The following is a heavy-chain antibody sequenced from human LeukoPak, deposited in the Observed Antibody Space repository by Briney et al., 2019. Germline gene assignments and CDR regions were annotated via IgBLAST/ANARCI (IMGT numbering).Heavy chain of an antibody. D-gene: IGHD3-10*01. J-gene: IGHJ6*03. CDR1: GGSISGYY. V-gene: IGHV4-34*01. CDR2: INHSGST. Sequence: SETLSLTCTVSGGSISGYYWSWIRQPPGKGLEWIGEINHSGSTNYNPSLKSRVTISVDTSKNQFSLKLSSVTAADTAVYYCARTCLVRGKKDYYYYYYMDVWGKGTTVTISS. CDR3: ARTCLVRGKKDYYYYYYMDV.